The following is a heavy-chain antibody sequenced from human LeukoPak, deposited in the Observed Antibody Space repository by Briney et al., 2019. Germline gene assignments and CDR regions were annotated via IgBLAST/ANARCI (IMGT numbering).Heavy chain of an antibody. CDR1: GFTFSSYS. V-gene: IGHV3-21*01. CDR2: ISSSSSYI. CDR3: ASPFSYGDPDY. J-gene: IGHJ4*02. Sequence: GGSLRLSCAASGFTFSSYSMNWVRQAPGKGLEWVSSISSSSSYIYYAGSVKGRFTISRDNAKNSLYLQMNSLRAEDTAVYYCASPFSYGDPDYWGQGTLVTVSS. D-gene: IGHD4-17*01.